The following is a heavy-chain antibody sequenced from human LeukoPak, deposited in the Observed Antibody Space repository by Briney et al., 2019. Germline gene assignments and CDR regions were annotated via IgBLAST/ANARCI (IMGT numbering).Heavy chain of an antibody. CDR3: AYGLAAAGLY. J-gene: IGHJ4*02. Sequence: KPSETLSLTCTVSGGSISSSSYYWGWIRQPPGKGLEWIGSIYYNGSTYYNPSLKSRVTISVDTSKNQFSLKLSSVTAADTAVYYCAYGLAAAGLYWGQGTLVTVSS. D-gene: IGHD6-13*01. V-gene: IGHV4-39*01. CDR1: GGSISSSSYY. CDR2: IYYNGST.